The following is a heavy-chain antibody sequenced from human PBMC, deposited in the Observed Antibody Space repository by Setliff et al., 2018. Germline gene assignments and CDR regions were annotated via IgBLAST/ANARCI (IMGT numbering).Heavy chain of an antibody. V-gene: IGHV3-7*01. CDR2: INQDGSAK. CDR3: ARDVYDFRTGQAGP. CDR1: GFTFSSFW. D-gene: IGHD3-3*01. Sequence: GGSLRLSCAASGFTFSSFWMSWVRQAPGKGPEWVANINQDGSAKFYVDSVKGRFTISRDNAKNSLYLEMNSLRADDTAVYFCARDVYDFRTGQAGPWGQGTLVTVSS. J-gene: IGHJ5*02.